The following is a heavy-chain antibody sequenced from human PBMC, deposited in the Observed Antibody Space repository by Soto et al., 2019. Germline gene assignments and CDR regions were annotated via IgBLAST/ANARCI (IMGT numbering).Heavy chain of an antibody. Sequence: QVRLVESGGGVVQPGRSLRLSCAASGFTFSSYGMHWVRQAPGKGLEWVAVIWYDGSNKYYADSVKGRFTISRDNSKNTLYLQMNSLRAEDTAVYYCARDKSIAAAGSDAFDIWGQGTMVTVSS. V-gene: IGHV3-33*01. CDR3: ARDKSIAAAGSDAFDI. CDR1: GFTFSSYG. CDR2: IWYDGSNK. D-gene: IGHD6-13*01. J-gene: IGHJ3*02.